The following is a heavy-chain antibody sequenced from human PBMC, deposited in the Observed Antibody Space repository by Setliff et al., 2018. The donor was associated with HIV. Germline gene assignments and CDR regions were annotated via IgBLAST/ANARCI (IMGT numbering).Heavy chain of an antibody. D-gene: IGHD3-22*01. V-gene: IGHV1-2*04. Sequence: ASVKVSCKASGYTFTGYYMHWVRQAPGQGLEWMGWINPNSGSTNYAQKFQGWVTMTRDTSISTAYMELSRLRSDDTAVYYCARGGLVDSSGYYYRSGGAFDIWGQGTMVTVSS. CDR1: GYTFTGYY. CDR3: ARGGLVDSSGYYYRSGGAFDI. J-gene: IGHJ3*02. CDR2: INPNSGST.